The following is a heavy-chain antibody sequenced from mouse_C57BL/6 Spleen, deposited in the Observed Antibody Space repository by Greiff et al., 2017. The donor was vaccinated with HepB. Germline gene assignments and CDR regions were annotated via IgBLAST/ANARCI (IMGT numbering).Heavy chain of an antibody. Sequence: EVQGVESGGGLVKPGGSLKLSCAASGFTFSSYTMSWVRQTPEKRLEWVATISGGGGNTYYPDSVKGRFTISRDNAKNTLYLQMSSLRSEDTALYYCARHGDYVAWFAYWGQGTLVTVSA. V-gene: IGHV5-9*01. CDR3: ARHGDYVAWFAY. D-gene: IGHD1-1*01. CDR2: ISGGGGNT. J-gene: IGHJ3*01. CDR1: GFTFSSYT.